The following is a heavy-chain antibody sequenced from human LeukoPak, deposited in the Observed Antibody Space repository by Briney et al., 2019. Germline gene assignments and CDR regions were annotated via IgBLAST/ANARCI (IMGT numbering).Heavy chain of an antibody. D-gene: IGHD6-13*01. Sequence: GRSLRLSCAASGFTFRSYDRHWVRQAPGKGLQWVAVISYDGSKKYHTASVKGRFTISSGNSKNTPCLQMNSLRREETAVTVCAKDSEIAAAGSYWYFDLWGRGTLVTVSS. CDR3: AKDSEIAAAGSYWYFDL. J-gene: IGHJ2*01. V-gene: IGHV3-30*18. CDR1: GFTFRSYD. CDR2: ISYDGSKK.